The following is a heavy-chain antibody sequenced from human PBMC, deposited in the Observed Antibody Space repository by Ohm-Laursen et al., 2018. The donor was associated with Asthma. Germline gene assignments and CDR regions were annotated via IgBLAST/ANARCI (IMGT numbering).Heavy chain of an antibody. J-gene: IGHJ6*02. CDR2: IYYSGST. CDR1: GGSISSSSYY. D-gene: IGHD1-26*01. Sequence: GTLSLTCSVSGGSISSSSYYWGWIRQTPGKGLEWIGSIYYSGSTYYNPSLKSRVTISVDTSKNQFSLKLSSVTAADTAVYYCARLGGMDVWGQGTTVTVSS. V-gene: IGHV4-39*01. CDR3: ARLGGMDV.